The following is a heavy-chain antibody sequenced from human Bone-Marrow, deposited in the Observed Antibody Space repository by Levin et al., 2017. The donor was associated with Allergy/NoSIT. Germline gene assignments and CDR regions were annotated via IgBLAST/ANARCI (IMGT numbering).Heavy chain of an antibody. J-gene: IGHJ4*02. V-gene: IGHV3-23*01. Sequence: PGGSLRLSCVASGFTFGSYAMIWVRQAPGKGPEWVSGISGSGGSTYYATKSMKDRFTISRDNSKNTLYLQMISLRVEDTALYYCAKNSGYDSRHQLVRPDFDYWGQGTLVAVSS. D-gene: IGHD5-12*01. CDR1: GFTFGSYA. CDR2: ISGSGGST. CDR3: AKNSGYDSRHQLVRPDFDY.